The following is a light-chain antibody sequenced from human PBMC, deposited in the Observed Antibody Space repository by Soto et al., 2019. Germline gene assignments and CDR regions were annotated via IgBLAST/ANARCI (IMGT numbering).Light chain of an antibody. V-gene: IGKV3-15*01. CDR1: ESVSSN. Sequence: EIVMTQSPATLSVTPGERATFSCRASESVSSNLAWYQQKAGQAPRLLIYGASIRATGIPARFSGSGSGTEFTLTLTSLQSQAFAVSYCHQYHDWPLYTFGQGTKVDIK. J-gene: IGKJ2*01. CDR2: GAS. CDR3: HQYHDWPLYT.